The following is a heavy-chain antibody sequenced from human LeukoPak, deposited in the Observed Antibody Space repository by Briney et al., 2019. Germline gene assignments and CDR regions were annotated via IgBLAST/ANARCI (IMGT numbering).Heavy chain of an antibody. CDR2: IYYSGST. Sequence: PSETLSLTCTVSGGSISSSSYYWGWIRQPPGKGLEWIGSIYYSGSTYYNPSLKSRVTISVDTSKNQFSLKLSSVTAADTAVYYCASSGTYYDFWSGYYQFDYWGQGTLVTVSS. V-gene: IGHV4-39*01. D-gene: IGHD3-3*01. CDR1: GGSISSSSYY. J-gene: IGHJ4*02. CDR3: ASSGTYYDFWSGYYQFDY.